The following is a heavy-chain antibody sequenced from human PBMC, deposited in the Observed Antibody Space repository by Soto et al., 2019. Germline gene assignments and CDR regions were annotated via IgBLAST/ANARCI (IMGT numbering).Heavy chain of an antibody. V-gene: IGHV3-23*01. D-gene: IGHD6-19*01. CDR3: AKGHPSESCWTYYFDY. J-gene: IGHJ4*02. CDR2: ISGSGGST. CDR1: GFTFSSYA. Sequence: GGSLRLSCAASGFTFSSYAMSWVRQAPGKGLEWVSAISGSGGSTYYADSVKGRFTISRDNSKNTLYLQMNSLRAEDTAVYYCAKGHPSESCWTYYFDYCGQGXLFTVCS.